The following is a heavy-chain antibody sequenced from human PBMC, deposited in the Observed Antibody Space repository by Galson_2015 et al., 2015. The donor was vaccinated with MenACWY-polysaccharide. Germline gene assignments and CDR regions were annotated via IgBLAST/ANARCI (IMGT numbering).Heavy chain of an antibody. D-gene: IGHD6-19*01. J-gene: IGHJ5*02. CDR1: GYTFTSYA. V-gene: IGHV1-3*01. CDR3: ARGFRGSSGRNWFDP. Sequence: SVKVSCKASGYTFTSYAMHWVRQAPGQRLEWMGWINAGNGNTKYSQKFQGRVTITRDTSASTAYMELGSLRSEDTAVYYCARGFRGSSGRNWFDPWGQGTLVTVSS. CDR2: INAGNGNT.